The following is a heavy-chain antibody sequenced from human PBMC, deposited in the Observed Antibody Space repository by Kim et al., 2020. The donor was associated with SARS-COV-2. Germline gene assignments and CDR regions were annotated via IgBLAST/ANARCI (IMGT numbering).Heavy chain of an antibody. V-gene: IGHV4-34*01. Sequence: SETLSLTCAVYGGSFSGYYWSWIRQPPGKGLEWIGEINHSGSTNYNPSLKSRVTISVDTSKNQFSLKLSSVTAADTAVYYCARGISYQLLHWYFDLWGRGTLVTVSS. CDR3: ARGISYQLLHWYFDL. D-gene: IGHD2-2*01. J-gene: IGHJ2*01. CDR2: INHSGST. CDR1: GGSFSGYY.